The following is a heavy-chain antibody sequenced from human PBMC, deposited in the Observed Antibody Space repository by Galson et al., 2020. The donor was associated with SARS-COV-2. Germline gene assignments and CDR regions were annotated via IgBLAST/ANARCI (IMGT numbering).Heavy chain of an antibody. CDR3: AKGGSSYYYYGVDV. V-gene: IGHV3-23*01. CDR1: GFTFSSSA. J-gene: IGHJ6*02. D-gene: IGHD2-21*01. Sequence: GESLKISCAASGFTFSSSAMSWVRQAPGKGLEWVSAISASGGSTYYADSVKGRFTLSRDNSKNTLYLQMNSLRAEDTAVYYCAKGGSSYYYYGVDVWGQGTTVTVSS. CDR2: ISASGGST.